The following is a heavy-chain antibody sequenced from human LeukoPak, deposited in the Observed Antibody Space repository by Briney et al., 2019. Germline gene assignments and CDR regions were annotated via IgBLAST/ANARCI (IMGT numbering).Heavy chain of an antibody. Sequence: SETLSLTCTVSGGSFSSSSYYWGWIRQSPGKGLEWIGSVSYSGSTYSNPSLKSRVTISVDTSKNQFSLKLSSVTAADTAVYYCARPLGVDYVWGSYRYWGQGALVTVSS. CDR1: GGSFSSSSYY. D-gene: IGHD3-16*02. CDR2: VSYSGST. CDR3: ARPLGVDYVWGSYRY. J-gene: IGHJ4*02. V-gene: IGHV4-39*01.